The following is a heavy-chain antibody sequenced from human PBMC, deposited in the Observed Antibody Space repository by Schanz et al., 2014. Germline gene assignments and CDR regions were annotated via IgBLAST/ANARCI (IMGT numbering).Heavy chain of an antibody. CDR2: IYSGGST. J-gene: IGHJ6*02. CDR1: GFTVSINY. Sequence: EVQLVESGGGLVQPGGSLRLSCAASGFTVSINYMSWVRQAPGKGLEWVSVIYSGGSTYYADSVKGRFTISRDNSKNTLYLQMNSLRVEDTAVYYCAKRGTIGVGFDQNGMDVWGQGTTVIVSS. V-gene: IGHV3-66*01. D-gene: IGHD3-3*01. CDR3: AKRGTIGVGFDQNGMDV.